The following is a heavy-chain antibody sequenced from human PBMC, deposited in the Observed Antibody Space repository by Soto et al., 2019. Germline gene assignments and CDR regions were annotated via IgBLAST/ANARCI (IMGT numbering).Heavy chain of an antibody. J-gene: IGHJ3*02. Sequence: SLKVSCKASGGTFSSYAISWVRQAPGQGREWMGGIIPIFGTANYAQKFQGRVTITADESTSTAYMELSSLRSEDTAVYYCARYRLWSSGYYPKDAFDIWGQGTMVTVSS. V-gene: IGHV1-69*13. CDR2: IIPIFGTA. D-gene: IGHD3-22*01. CDR3: ARYRLWSSGYYPKDAFDI. CDR1: GGTFSSYA.